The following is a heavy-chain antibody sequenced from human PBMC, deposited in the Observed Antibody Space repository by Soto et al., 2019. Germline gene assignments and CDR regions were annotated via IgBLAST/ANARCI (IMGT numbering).Heavy chain of an antibody. CDR1: GFTFSNAW. Sequence: EVQLVESGGGLVKPGGSLRLSCAASGFTFSNAWMSWVRQAPGKGLEWVGRIKSKTDGGTTDYAAPVKGRFTISRDDSKNTLYLQMNSLKTEDTAVYYCTTDRSWCSSTSCPNWFDPWGQGTLVTVSS. V-gene: IGHV3-15*01. CDR2: IKSKTDGGTT. J-gene: IGHJ5*02. D-gene: IGHD2-2*01. CDR3: TTDRSWCSSTSCPNWFDP.